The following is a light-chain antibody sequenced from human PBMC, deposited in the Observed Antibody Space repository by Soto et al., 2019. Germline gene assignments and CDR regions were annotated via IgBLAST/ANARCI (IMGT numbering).Light chain of an antibody. Sequence: DIQMTQSPSSLSASVGHRVTITCRASQSISSYLNWYQQKPGKAPKLLIYAASSLQSGVPSRFSGSGSGTDFTITISSLQPEDFATYFCQQSYGTPQTFGQGTKVEIK. CDR1: QSISSY. V-gene: IGKV1-39*01. CDR3: QQSYGTPQT. CDR2: AAS. J-gene: IGKJ1*01.